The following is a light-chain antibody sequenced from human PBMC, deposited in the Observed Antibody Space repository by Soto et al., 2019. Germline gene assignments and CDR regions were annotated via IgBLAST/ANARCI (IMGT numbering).Light chain of an antibody. Sequence: QSALTQPASVSGSPGQWITISCTGTSSDVGSYNLVSWYQQHPGKAPKLMIYAVSNRPSGVSNRFSGSKSGNTASLTISGLQAEDEADYYCSSYTSSSTLLFGGGTQLTVL. CDR1: SSDVGSYNL. V-gene: IGLV2-14*02. J-gene: IGLJ2*01. CDR2: AVS. CDR3: SSYTSSSTLL.